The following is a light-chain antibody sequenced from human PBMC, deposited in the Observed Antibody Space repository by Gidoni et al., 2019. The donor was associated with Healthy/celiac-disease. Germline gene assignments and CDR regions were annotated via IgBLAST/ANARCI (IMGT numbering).Light chain of an antibody. J-gene: IGKJ4*01. CDR3: QQYNNWPPI. Sequence: IVMTQSPATLSVSPGERATLSCRASQSVSSNLAWYQQKPGQAPRLLLYGASTRATGIPARFSGSGSGTELTLTISSLQSEDFAVYYCQQYNNWPPIFGGGTKVEIK. V-gene: IGKV3-15*01. CDR2: GAS. CDR1: QSVSSN.